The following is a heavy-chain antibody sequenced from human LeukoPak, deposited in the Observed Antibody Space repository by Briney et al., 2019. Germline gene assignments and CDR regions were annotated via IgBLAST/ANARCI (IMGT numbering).Heavy chain of an antibody. V-gene: IGHV4-61*08. J-gene: IGHJ6*02. CDR2: IYYSGST. Sequence: SQTLSLTCTVSGGSISSSGYYWSWIRQPPGKGLEWIAYIYYSGSTDYNPSLKSRVTISVDTSKKQFSLKLSSVTAADTAVYYCSKDLRGGNDYRDYDYYYYGIDVWGQGTTVTVSS. D-gene: IGHD4-17*01. CDR1: GGSISSSGYY. CDR3: SKDLRGGNDYRDYDYYYYGIDV.